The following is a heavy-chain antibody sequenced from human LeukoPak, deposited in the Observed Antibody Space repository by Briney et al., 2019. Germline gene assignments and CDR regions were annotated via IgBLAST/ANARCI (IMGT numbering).Heavy chain of an antibody. D-gene: IGHD3-22*01. CDR1: GFTFSSYA. J-gene: IGHJ6*04. V-gene: IGHV3-23*01. Sequence: GGSLRLSCAASGFTFSSYAMSWVRQAPGKGLEWVSGISGSDGSTYDADSVKGRFTISRDNSKNTLYLQMNSLRAEDTAVYYCAKDLDRWKYYDSSGYPDVWGKGTTVTISS. CDR2: ISGSDGST. CDR3: AKDLDRWKYYDSSGYPDV.